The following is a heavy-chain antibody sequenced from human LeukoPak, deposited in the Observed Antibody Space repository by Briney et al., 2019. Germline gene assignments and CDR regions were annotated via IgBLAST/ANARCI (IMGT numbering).Heavy chain of an antibody. CDR1: GFSLSTSGVG. Sequence: KEPGPTPAKTTQTLTLTCTLSGFSLSTSGVGVGWIRQPPGKALEWLALIYWNDDKPYSPSLKSRLTITKDTSKNQVVLTMTNMGPADTATYYCAHRRLERGSTVTTGFDYWGQGALVTVSS. CDR2: IYWNDDK. J-gene: IGHJ4*02. V-gene: IGHV2-5*01. D-gene: IGHD4-17*01. CDR3: AHRRLERGSTVTTGFDY.